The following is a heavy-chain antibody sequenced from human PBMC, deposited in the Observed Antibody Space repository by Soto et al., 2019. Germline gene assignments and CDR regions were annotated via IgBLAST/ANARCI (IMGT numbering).Heavy chain of an antibody. CDR3: ARGGDFWSGYYRFDY. V-gene: IGHV1-3*01. CDR2: INAGNGNT. D-gene: IGHD3-3*01. J-gene: IGHJ4*02. Sequence: ASVKVSCKASGYTFTSYAMHWVRQAPGQRLEWMGWINAGNGNTKYSQKFQGRVTITRDTSASTAYMELSSLRSEDTAVYYCARGGDFWSGYYRFDYWGQETLVTVSS. CDR1: GYTFTSYA.